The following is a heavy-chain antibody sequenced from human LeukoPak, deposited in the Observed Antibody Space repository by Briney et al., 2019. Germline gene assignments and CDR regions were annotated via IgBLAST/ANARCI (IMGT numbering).Heavy chain of an antibody. CDR1: GFSLSTSEVG. D-gene: IGHD3-22*01. V-gene: IGHV2-5*02. CDR2: IYWDDDK. Sequence: SGPTLVNPTQTLTLTCTFSGFSLSTSEVGVGWIRQPPGKALEWLALIYWDDDKRYSPSLKSRLTITKDASKNQVVLTMTNMDPVDTATYYCARRPPDSGYDSSGWDSDYWGQGTLVTVSS. CDR3: ARRPPDSGYDSSGWDSDY. J-gene: IGHJ4*02.